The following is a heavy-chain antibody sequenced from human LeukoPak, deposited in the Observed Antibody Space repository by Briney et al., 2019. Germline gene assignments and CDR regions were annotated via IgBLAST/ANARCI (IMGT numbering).Heavy chain of an antibody. V-gene: IGHV3-30*02. D-gene: IGHD2-21*02. Sequence: GGSLRLSCAASGFTFSSYGMHWVRQAPGKGLEWVAFIRFDGSNKYYADSVKGRFTISRDNSKNTLYLQMNGPRAEDTAVYYCAKGNCGGDCYTYYYFYMDVWGKGTTVTVSS. J-gene: IGHJ6*03. CDR3: AKGNCGGDCYTYYYFYMDV. CDR2: IRFDGSNK. CDR1: GFTFSSYG.